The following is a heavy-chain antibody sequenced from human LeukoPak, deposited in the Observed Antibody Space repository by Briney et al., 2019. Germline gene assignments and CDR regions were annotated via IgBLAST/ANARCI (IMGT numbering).Heavy chain of an antibody. D-gene: IGHD3-22*01. CDR3: ASRYDTSGYYQSDAFDI. V-gene: IGHV3-33*01. CDR2: IWYDGSNE. CDR1: GFTFSNYG. Sequence: GGSLRLSCAASGFTFSNYGMHWVRQAPGKGLEWVAVIWYDGSNEYYADSVKGRFTVSRDNSKNTLYLQTNSLRAEDTAVYYCASRYDTSGYYQSDAFDIWGQGTMVTVSS. J-gene: IGHJ3*02.